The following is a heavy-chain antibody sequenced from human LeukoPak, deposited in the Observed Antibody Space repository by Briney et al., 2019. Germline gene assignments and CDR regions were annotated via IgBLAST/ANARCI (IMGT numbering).Heavy chain of an antibody. D-gene: IGHD6-13*01. Sequence: GRSLRLSCAASGFTFHDYAMHCVRQAPGTGLEWVSGISWNSGSLGYADSVKGRFTISRDNAKNSLYLQMNSLRAEDMALYYCAKSFGSSWYYPYFDYWGQGTLVTVSS. J-gene: IGHJ4*02. V-gene: IGHV3-9*03. CDR3: AKSFGSSWYYPYFDY. CDR2: ISWNSGSL. CDR1: GFTFHDYA.